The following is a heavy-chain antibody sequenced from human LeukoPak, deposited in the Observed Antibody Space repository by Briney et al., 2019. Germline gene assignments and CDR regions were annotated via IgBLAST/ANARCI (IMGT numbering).Heavy chain of an antibody. J-gene: IGHJ4*02. V-gene: IGHV3-74*01. CDR2: INSDGSST. CDR3: AREGRGYSYAFEY. D-gene: IGHD5-18*01. Sequence: GVSLRLSCAASGFTFSNYWMHWVRQAPGKGLVWVSRINSDGSSTTYADSVKGRFTISRDNGQNTLYLQMNSLRAEDTAVYYCAREGRGYSYAFEYWGQGTLVTVSS. CDR1: GFTFSNYW.